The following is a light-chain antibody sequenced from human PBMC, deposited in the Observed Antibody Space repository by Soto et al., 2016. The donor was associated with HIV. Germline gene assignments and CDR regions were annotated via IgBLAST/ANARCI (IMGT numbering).Light chain of an antibody. CDR3: QVWDSRSNPRV. CDR2: DDN. Sequence: SYVLTQPPSVSVAPGKTATITCGGNDIETKSVHWYQQRPGLAPVLVVFDDNDRPPGIPERFSGSNSGNTATLTISRVETGDEADYYCQVWDSRSNPRVFGTGTKVTVL. V-gene: IGLV3-21*03. CDR1: DIETKS. J-gene: IGLJ1*01.